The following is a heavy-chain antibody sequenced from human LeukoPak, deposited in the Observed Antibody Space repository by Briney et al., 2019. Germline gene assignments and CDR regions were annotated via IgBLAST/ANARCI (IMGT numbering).Heavy chain of an antibody. Sequence: SETLSLTCTVSGGSTSSYYWSWIRQPPGKGLEWIGYIYHSGTTYNPSLKSRVTISLDTSKKHFSLKLSSVTAADTAVYYCAGHVDMAAAVDYWGQGTLVTVSS. J-gene: IGHJ4*02. CDR3: AGHVDMAAAVDY. D-gene: IGHD6-13*01. CDR1: GGSTSSYY. V-gene: IGHV4-59*08. CDR2: IYHSGT.